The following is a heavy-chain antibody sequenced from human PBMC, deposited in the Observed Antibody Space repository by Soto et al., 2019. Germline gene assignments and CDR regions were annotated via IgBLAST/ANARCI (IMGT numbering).Heavy chain of an antibody. CDR2: IDPSDSYT. Sequence: GEPLKIYCKGSGYSFTNYWISWMRQMPGKGLEWMGRIDPSDSYTNYSPSFQGHVTISADKSISTAYLQWSSLKASDTAMYYCARLRGYSYGYRWFDPWGQGTLVTVSS. V-gene: IGHV5-10-1*01. CDR1: GYSFTNYW. J-gene: IGHJ5*02. D-gene: IGHD5-18*01. CDR3: ARLRGYSYGYRWFDP.